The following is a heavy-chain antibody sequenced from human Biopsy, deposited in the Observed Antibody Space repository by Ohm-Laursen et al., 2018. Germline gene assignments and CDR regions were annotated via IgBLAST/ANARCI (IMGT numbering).Heavy chain of an antibody. CDR2: IYDRGSTA. CDR3: ARGMRSSGWPYFDS. V-gene: IGHV4-61*01. J-gene: IGHJ4*02. D-gene: IGHD6-19*01. CDR1: GDSVSSGSFY. Sequence: GTLSLTCSVSGDSVSSGSFYWTWIRQPPGQGLEYIGYIYDRGSTANYNPSLESRVTMSVDMPRNQFSLKLSSVTAADAAIYYCARGMRSSGWPYFDSWGQGTLVTVSS.